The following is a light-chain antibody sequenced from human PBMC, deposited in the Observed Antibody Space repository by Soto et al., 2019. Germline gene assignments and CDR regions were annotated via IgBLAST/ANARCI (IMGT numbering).Light chain of an antibody. J-gene: IGKJ4*01. CDR1: QSISSSY. Sequence: EILLTQSPGTLSLSPGERATLSCRASQSISSSYLAWYQQKPGQAPRLLIYGASSRATGIPDRFSGSGSGTDFPLTISRLEPEDFAVYYCPQYNRSPLTFGGGTKVEIK. V-gene: IGKV3-20*01. CDR2: GAS. CDR3: PQYNRSPLT.